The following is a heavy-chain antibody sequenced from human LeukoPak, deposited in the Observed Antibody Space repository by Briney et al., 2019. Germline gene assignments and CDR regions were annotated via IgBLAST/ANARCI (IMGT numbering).Heavy chain of an antibody. Sequence: SQTLSLTCAISGDSVSSNSAGWNWIRQSPSRGLEWLGRTYYNSKWYNDYAVAVKSRITINPDTSKNQFSLQLNSVTPEDTAVYYCARNFYRAFDFWGQGTMVTVSS. CDR2: TYYNSKWYN. D-gene: IGHD2/OR15-2a*01. CDR3: ARNFYRAFDF. V-gene: IGHV6-1*01. J-gene: IGHJ3*01. CDR1: GDSVSSNSAG.